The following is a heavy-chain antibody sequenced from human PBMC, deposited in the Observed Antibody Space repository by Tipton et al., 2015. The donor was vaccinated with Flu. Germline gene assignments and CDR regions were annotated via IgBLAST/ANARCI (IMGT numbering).Heavy chain of an antibody. CDR1: GLTFDDYA. V-gene: IGHV3-9*01. CDR3: AKAPLYASGWYRIDF. J-gene: IGHJ4*02. D-gene: IGHD6-19*01. Sequence: SLRLSCVASGLTFDDYAMHWVRQAPGKGLEWVSSISWNGGIIHYADSVRGRFTISRDNAKNSLYLQLNSLKSEDTALYYCAKAPLYASGWYRIDFWGQGTLVAVSS. CDR2: ISWNGGII.